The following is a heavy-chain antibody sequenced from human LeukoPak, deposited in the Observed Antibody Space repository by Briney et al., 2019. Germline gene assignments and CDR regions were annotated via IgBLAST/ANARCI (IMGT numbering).Heavy chain of an antibody. D-gene: IGHD2-2*01. CDR2: ISWNSGSI. CDR3: ARKALSSTTAAASSAGWFDP. Sequence: GGSLRLSCAASGFTFDDYAMHWVRQAPGKGLEWVSGISWNSGSIGYADSVKGRFTISRDNSKNTLYLQMNSLRAEDTAVYYCARKALSSTTAAASSAGWFDPWGQGTLVTVSS. V-gene: IGHV3-9*01. J-gene: IGHJ5*02. CDR1: GFTFDDYA.